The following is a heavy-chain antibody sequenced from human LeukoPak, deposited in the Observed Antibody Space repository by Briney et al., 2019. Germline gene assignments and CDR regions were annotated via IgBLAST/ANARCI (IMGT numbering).Heavy chain of an antibody. D-gene: IGHD3-10*01. Sequence: SETLSLTCAVYGGSFSGYYWSWIRQPPGKGLEWIGEINHSGSTNYNPSLKSRVTISVDTSKNQFSLKLSSVTAADTAVYYCARGLFGLVRRVIGSSLMDVWGKGTTVTVSS. J-gene: IGHJ6*03. CDR2: INHSGST. CDR1: GGSFSGYY. V-gene: IGHV4-34*01. CDR3: ARGLFGLVRRVIGSSLMDV.